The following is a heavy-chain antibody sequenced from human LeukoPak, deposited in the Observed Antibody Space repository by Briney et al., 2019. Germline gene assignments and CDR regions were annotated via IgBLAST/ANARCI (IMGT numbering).Heavy chain of an antibody. CDR3: ARGRVAYSAYYFDY. V-gene: IGHV4-4*07. J-gene: IGHJ4*02. CDR1: GGSISSYY. CDR2: IYTSGST. Sequence: SETLSLTCTVSGGSISSYYWGWIRQPAGKGLEWIGRIYTSGSTNYNPSLKSRVTMSVDTSTNQFSLRLRSVTAADTAVYYCARGRVAYSAYYFDYWGRGTLVTVSS. D-gene: IGHD2-15*01.